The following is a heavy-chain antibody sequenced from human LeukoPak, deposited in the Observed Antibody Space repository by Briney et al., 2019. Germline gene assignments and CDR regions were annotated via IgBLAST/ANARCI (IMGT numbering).Heavy chain of an antibody. D-gene: IGHD5-24*01. V-gene: IGHV3-30-3*01. CDR1: GFTFSSYA. CDR2: ISYDGSNK. Sequence: GGSLRLSCAASGFTFSSYAMHWVRQAPGKGLEWVAVISYDGSNKYYADSVKGRFTISRDNSKNTLYLQMNSLRAEDTAVYYRARDGAVWDGYNLYYFDYWGQGTLVTVSS. J-gene: IGHJ4*02. CDR3: ARDGAVWDGYNLYYFDY.